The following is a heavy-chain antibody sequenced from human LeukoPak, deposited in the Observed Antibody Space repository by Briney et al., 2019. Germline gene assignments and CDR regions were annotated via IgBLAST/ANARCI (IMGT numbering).Heavy chain of an antibody. CDR1: GGSFSGYY. V-gene: IGHV4-34*01. CDR2: INHSGST. CDR3: AGCSGYYYYGMDV. J-gene: IGHJ6*02. D-gene: IGHD2-15*01. Sequence: PSETLSLTCAVYGGSFSGYYWSWIRQPPGKGLEWIGEINHSGSTNYNPSLKSRVTISVDTSKNQFPLKLSSVTAADTAVYYCAGCSGYYYYGMDVWGQGTTVTVSS.